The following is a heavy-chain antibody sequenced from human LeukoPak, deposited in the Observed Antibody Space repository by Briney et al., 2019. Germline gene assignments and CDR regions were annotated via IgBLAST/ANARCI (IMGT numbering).Heavy chain of an antibody. CDR1: GFRFVDYG. CDR2: INWNGGIT. Sequence: GGSLRLSCATSGFRFVDYGLSWVRQAPGKGLEWLSAINWNGGITEYADSVKGRFTISRDNAKNSLYLQMDSLRAEDTAFYYCARDRMGTSYSVSHFDSWGQGTLVTVSS. D-gene: IGHD6-13*01. J-gene: IGHJ4*02. V-gene: IGHV3-20*04. CDR3: ARDRMGTSYSVSHFDS.